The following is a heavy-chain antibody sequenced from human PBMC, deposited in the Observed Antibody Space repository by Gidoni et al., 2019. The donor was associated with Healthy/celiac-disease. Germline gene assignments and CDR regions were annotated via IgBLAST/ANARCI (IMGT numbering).Heavy chain of an antibody. V-gene: IGHV1-69*01. Sequence: QVHQVQAGAEVKTPGSSVKVSCKASGRTLSSYAIRWVGQAPGQGLGWMGGIIPRFGTENSEQKFQGRVTITADDATSTASMALSSLKSEDTAVYYCASGGCSGGSCYRFDYWGQGTLVTVSS. CDR3: ASGGCSGGSCYRFDY. CDR1: GRTLSSYA. D-gene: IGHD2-15*01. J-gene: IGHJ4*02. CDR2: IIPRFGTE.